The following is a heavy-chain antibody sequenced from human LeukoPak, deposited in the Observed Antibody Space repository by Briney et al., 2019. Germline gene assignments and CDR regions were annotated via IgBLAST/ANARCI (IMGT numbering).Heavy chain of an antibody. CDR1: GGSISSYY. Sequence: SETLSLTCTVSGGSISSYYWSWIRQPPGKGLEWIGYIYYSGSTNYNPSLKSRVTISVDTSKNQFSLKLSSVTAADTAVYYCARADVAGTPLDYWGQGTQVTVSS. CDR3: ARADVAGTPLDY. D-gene: IGHD6-19*01. V-gene: IGHV4-59*01. J-gene: IGHJ4*02. CDR2: IYYSGST.